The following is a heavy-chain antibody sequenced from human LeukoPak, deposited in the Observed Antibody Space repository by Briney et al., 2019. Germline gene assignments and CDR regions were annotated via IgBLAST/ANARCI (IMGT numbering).Heavy chain of an antibody. V-gene: IGHV3-53*01. CDR2: IYSGSTT. D-gene: IGHD2-15*01. J-gene: IGHJ4*02. CDR3: AKGSRPGSSGAPNLDH. CDR1: GFTVSSNY. Sequence: GGSVTLSCAASGFTVSSNYMNWVRQAPGKGLEWVSLIYSGSTTKYADSVKGRFTISRDNSKNTLYLQMNSLRVEDTAVYYCAKGSRPGSSGAPNLDHWGQGNLVSVSS.